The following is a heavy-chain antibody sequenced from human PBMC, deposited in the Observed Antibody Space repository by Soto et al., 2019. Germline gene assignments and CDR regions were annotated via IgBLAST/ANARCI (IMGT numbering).Heavy chain of an antibody. CDR3: ARDRCTNGFCYAPSDY. V-gene: IGHV3-64*01. CDR1: GFTFSTYA. CDR2: ISSNGRST. J-gene: IGHJ4*02. D-gene: IGHD2-8*01. Sequence: EVQLVESGGGLVQPGGSLRLSCATSGFTFSTYAMHWVRQAPGKGLEYVSAISSNGRSTYYANSLKGRFTSSRDNSKNTLYLQMDSLRAEDMAVYYCARDRCTNGFCYAPSDYWGQGTLVTVSS.